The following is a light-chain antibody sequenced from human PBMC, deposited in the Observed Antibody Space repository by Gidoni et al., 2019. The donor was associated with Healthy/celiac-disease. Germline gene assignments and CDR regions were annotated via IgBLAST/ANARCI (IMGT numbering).Light chain of an antibody. CDR3: QQYNNWRGT. J-gene: IGKJ1*01. CDR2: GAS. CDR1: QSVSSH. Sequence: ELVMTHSSATLSVCPGERATLSCMSSQSVSSHLAWYQQKPGQAPRLLIYGASNRATGIPARFSGSGYWTEFTLTISSLQSEDFAVYYCQQYNNWRGTFGQGTKVEIK. V-gene: IGKV3-15*01.